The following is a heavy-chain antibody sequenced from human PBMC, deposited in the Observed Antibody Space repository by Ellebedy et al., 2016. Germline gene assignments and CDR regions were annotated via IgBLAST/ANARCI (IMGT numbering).Heavy chain of an antibody. Sequence: GGSLRLSCSASGFSFSIASMSWVRQAPGKGLEWVGRIKSRDDGGKTDYAAPVKGRFIISRDDSKNTLHLQMNTLKTEDTGMYYCATDFWDYGDYVAFDFWGQGTLVAVSS. V-gene: IGHV3-15*01. CDR2: IKSRDDGGKT. CDR1: GFSFSIAS. J-gene: IGHJ4*02. D-gene: IGHD4-17*01. CDR3: ATDFWDYGDYVAFDF.